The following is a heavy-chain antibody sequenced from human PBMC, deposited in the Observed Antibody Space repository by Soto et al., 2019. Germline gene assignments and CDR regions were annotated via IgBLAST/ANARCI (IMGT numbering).Heavy chain of an antibody. V-gene: IGHV3-48*02. Sequence: LRLSCAASGFTFSSYSTNWVRQAPGKGLEWVSYISSSSSTIYYADSVKGRFTISRDNAKNSLYLQMNSLRDEDTAVYYCARGHYDSSGYYFIGIRYWLDPWGQGTMVTVYS. CDR3: ARGHYDSSGYYFIGIRYWLDP. CDR1: GFTFSSYS. CDR2: ISSSSSTI. D-gene: IGHD3-22*01. J-gene: IGHJ5*02.